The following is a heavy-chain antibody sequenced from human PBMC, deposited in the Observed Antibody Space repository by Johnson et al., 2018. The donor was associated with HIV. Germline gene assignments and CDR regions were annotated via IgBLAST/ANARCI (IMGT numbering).Heavy chain of an antibody. D-gene: IGHD5-12*01. V-gene: IGHV3-30*02. CDR1: GFTFSSYW. CDR3: ARVGVSGYDLAAFDI. Sequence: QMQLVESGGGVVQPGGSLRLSCAASGFTFSSYWMSWVRQAPGKGLEWVTFIQYDGSDKSYADSVKGRFTVSRDNSKNTLFLHMNSLRTEDTAIYYCARVGVSGYDLAAFDIWGRGTMVTVSS. J-gene: IGHJ3*02. CDR2: IQYDGSDK.